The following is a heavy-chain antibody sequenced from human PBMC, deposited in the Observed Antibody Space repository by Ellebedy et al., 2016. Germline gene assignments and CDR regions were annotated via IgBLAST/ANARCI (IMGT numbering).Heavy chain of an antibody. CDR1: GGSFSGYY. D-gene: IGHD3-9*01. CDR2: INHSGST. J-gene: IGHJ6*03. CDR3: ARGRPGPHRRVRYFDWLPGGGYYYMDV. V-gene: IGHV4-34*01. Sequence: SETLSLXCAVYGGSFSGYYWSWIRQPPGKGLEWIGEINHSGSTNYNPSLKSRVTISVDTSKNQFSLKLSSVTAADTAVYYCARGRPGPHRRVRYFDWLPGGGYYYMDVWGKGTTVTVSS.